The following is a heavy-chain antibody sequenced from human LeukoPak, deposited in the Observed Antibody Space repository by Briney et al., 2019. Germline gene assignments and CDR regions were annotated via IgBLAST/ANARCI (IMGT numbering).Heavy chain of an antibody. CDR3: ARSREHY. D-gene: IGHD1-26*01. CDR1: GFTFSNYE. Sequence: QPGGSLRLSCAASGFTFSNYEMNWVRQAPGKGLEWVSYISSSGSGIYYADSVKGRFTVSRDNAKNSLYLQMNSLRAEDTAVYYCARSREHYWGQGTLVTVSS. CDR2: ISSSGSGI. J-gene: IGHJ4*02. V-gene: IGHV3-48*03.